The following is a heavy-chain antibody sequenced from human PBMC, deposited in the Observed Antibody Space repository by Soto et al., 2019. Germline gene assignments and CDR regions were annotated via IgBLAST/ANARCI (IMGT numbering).Heavy chain of an antibody. CDR1: GGTFGSDA. D-gene: IGHD3-22*01. CDR2: IIPIFGTT. J-gene: IGHJ5*02. Sequence: SVKVSCKASGGTFGSDAITWVRQAPGQGLEWVGRIIPIFGTTNYAQNLRGRVTISADKSTLTSYMELHSLTSDDTALYYCARDRTDSGYYTNWLDPWGQGTQVTVSS. V-gene: IGHV1-69*06. CDR3: ARDRTDSGYYTNWLDP.